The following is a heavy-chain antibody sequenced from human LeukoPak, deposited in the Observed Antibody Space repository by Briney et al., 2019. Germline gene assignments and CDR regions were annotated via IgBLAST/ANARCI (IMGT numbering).Heavy chain of an antibody. V-gene: IGHV4-59*12. Sequence: PSETLSLTCTVSGGSISSYYWSWIRQPPGKGLEWIGYIYYSGSTNYNPSLKSRVTISVDTSKNQFSLKLSSVTAADTAVYYCARVTNYYDSSGYPYYYYYYMDVWGKGTTVTVSS. CDR1: GGSISSYY. D-gene: IGHD3-22*01. CDR2: IYYSGST. CDR3: ARVTNYYDSSGYPYYYYYYMDV. J-gene: IGHJ6*03.